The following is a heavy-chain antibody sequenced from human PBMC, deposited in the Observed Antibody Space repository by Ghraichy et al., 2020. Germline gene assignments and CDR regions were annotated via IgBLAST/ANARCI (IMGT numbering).Heavy chain of an antibody. J-gene: IGHJ4*02. CDR3: TKESRPFYDFWSGPYFDS. Sequence: CAASGFTFDDYAMHWVRQAPGKGLEWVSLISGDGSNTFYADSVKGRFTISRDSSKNSLFLQMNDLRTEDTALYYCTKESRPFYDFWSGPYFDSWGQGTLVTVSS. CDR1: GFTFDDYA. CDR2: ISGDGSNT. V-gene: IGHV3-43*02. D-gene: IGHD3-3*01.